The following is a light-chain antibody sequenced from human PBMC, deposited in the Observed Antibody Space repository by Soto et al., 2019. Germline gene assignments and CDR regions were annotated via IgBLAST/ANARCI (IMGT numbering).Light chain of an antibody. CDR2: DAS. CDR1: QSVSSSY. J-gene: IGKJ4*01. V-gene: IGKV3-20*01. CDR3: PQYGSSPLT. Sequence: EIVLTQSPGTLSLSPGERATLACRASQSVSSSYLAWYQQKPGQAPRLLIYDASSRATGIPDRFSGSGSGTDFTLTISRLEPEDFAVYYCPQYGSSPLTFGGGTNVEIK.